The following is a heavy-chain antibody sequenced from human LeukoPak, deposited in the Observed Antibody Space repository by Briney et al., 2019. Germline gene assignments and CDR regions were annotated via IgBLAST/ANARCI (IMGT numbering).Heavy chain of an antibody. CDR2: IYASGIT. CDR1: GGSISSGSYY. Sequence: SETLSLTCTVSGGSISSGSYYWSWIRQPAGKGLEWIGRIYASGITNYHPSLKSRVAISVDTSKNQFSLRLSSVTAADTAVYYCASGADSSNYFLYYWGPGILVTVSS. J-gene: IGHJ4*02. D-gene: IGHD3-22*01. CDR3: ASGADSSNYFLYY. V-gene: IGHV4-61*02.